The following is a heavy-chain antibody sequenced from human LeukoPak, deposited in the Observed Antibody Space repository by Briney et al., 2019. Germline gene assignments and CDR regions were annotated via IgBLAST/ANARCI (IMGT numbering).Heavy chain of an antibody. V-gene: IGHV4-39*01. D-gene: IGHD3-10*01. J-gene: IGHJ4*02. CDR1: GGSISSSSYY. CDR2: IYYSGST. CDR3: ARITMVRGVIITGTTGSYYFDY. Sequence: NPSETLSLTCTVSGGSISSSSYYWGWIRQPPGKGLEWIGSIYYSGSTYYNPSLKSRVTISVDTSKNQFSLKLSSVTAADTAVYYCARITMVRGVIITGTTGSYYFDYWGQGTLVTVSS.